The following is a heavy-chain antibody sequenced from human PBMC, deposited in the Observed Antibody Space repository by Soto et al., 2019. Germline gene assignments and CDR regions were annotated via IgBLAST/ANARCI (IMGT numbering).Heavy chain of an antibody. CDR3: ARFLSTWYSIAVDIGMDV. CDR1: GGSISSGDYY. D-gene: IGHD6-13*01. CDR2: IYYSGST. Sequence: SETLSLTCTVSGGSISSGDYYWSWIRQPPGKGLEWIGYIYYSGSTYYNPSLKSRVTISVDTSKNQFSLKLSSVTAADTAVYYCARFLSTWYSIAVDIGMDVWGHGTTVTVSS. J-gene: IGHJ6*02. V-gene: IGHV4-30-4*01.